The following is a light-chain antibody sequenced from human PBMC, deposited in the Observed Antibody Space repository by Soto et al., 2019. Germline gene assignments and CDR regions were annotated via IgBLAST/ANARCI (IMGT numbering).Light chain of an antibody. CDR3: QQAKTFPLT. CDR1: QDINTW. Sequence: DIQMTQSPSSVSASVGDRVTITCRANQDINTWLVWYQQKPGKAPNLLISSSFSLQSGVPSRFSGSVSGTDFTLTITSLQPEDFATYYCQQAKTFPLTFGQGTKVEMK. CDR2: SSF. V-gene: IGKV1-12*01. J-gene: IGKJ1*01.